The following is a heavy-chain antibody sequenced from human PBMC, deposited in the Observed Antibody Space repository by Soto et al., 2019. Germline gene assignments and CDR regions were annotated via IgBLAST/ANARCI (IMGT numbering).Heavy chain of an antibody. J-gene: IGHJ4*02. CDR3: ARDGWVKNTVPPRRYDY. D-gene: IGHD4-17*01. Sequence: EVQLAESGGGLVQPGGSLRLSCAASGFTFSNYWMHWVRQAPGKGLVWVSRISTDGTTTSYADSVKGRFTISRDNAKNSLNLQMNSLRAAATDVYFGARDGWVKNTVPPRRYDYWRQGTLVTVSS. V-gene: IGHV3-74*01. CDR2: ISTDGTTT. CDR1: GFTFSNYW.